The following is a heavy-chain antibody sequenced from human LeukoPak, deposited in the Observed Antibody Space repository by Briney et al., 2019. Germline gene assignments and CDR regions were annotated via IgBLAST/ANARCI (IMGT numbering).Heavy chain of an antibody. J-gene: IGHJ4*02. CDR3: ARNSGSYYRSYIFDY. V-gene: IGHV3-23*01. Sequence: GGSLRLSCVGSGFTFGEYGMHWVRQVPGKGLEWVSAISGSGGSTYYADSVKGRFTISRDNAKNSLYLQMNSLRAEDTAVYYCARNSGSYYRSYIFDYWGQGTLVTVSS. CDR2: ISGSGGST. CDR1: GFTFGEYG. D-gene: IGHD1-26*01.